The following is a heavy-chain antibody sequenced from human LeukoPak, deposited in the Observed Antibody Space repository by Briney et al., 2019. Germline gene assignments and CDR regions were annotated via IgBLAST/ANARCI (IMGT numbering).Heavy chain of an antibody. CDR3: ARHGDLLSPFQT. Sequence: SETLSLTCTVSGGSISSTSYYWGWIRQPPGKGLEWIGTINYSGSTYYNPSLKCRVTISVDTSKNQISLKLNSVTAADTAMYYCARHGDLLSPFQTWGQGTLVTVSS. D-gene: IGHD2-21*02. CDR2: INYSGST. J-gene: IGHJ5*02. V-gene: IGHV4-39*01. CDR1: GGSISSTSYY.